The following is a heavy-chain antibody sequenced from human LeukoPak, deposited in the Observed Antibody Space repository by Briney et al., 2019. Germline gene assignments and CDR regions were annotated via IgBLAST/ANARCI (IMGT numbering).Heavy chain of an antibody. V-gene: IGHV3-7*01. CDR1: GFTFSSYA. CDR3: ARDRIVVVPAPLDY. CDR2: IKQDGSEK. D-gene: IGHD2-2*01. J-gene: IGHJ4*02. Sequence: GGSLRLSCAASGFTFSSYAMSWVRQAPGKGLEWVANIKQDGSEKYYVDSVKGRFTISRDNAKNSLYLQMNSLRAEDTAVYYCARDRIVVVPAPLDYWGQGTLVTVSS.